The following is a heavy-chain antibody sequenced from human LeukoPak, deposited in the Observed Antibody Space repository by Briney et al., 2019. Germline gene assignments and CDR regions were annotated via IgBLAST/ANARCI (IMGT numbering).Heavy chain of an antibody. CDR2: IYYSGST. CDR3: ARRPACSSTYCYYYSDY. J-gene: IGHJ4*02. V-gene: IGHV4-39*01. D-gene: IGHD2-2*01. Sequence: SETLSLTCTVSGGSISSGIYYWGWIRQPPGKGLEWIGTIYYSGSTYYNPSLKSRVTISVDTSKNQFSLKLISLTAADTAVYYCARRPACSSTYCYYYSDYWGQGTLVTVSS. CDR1: GGSISSGIYY.